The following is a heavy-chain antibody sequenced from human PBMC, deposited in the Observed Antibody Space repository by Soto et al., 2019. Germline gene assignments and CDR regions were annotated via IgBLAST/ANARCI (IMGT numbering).Heavy chain of an antibody. CDR3: ARRNTSGYLRYFDS. J-gene: IGHJ4*02. CDR1: GGTFSSYP. D-gene: IGHD3-22*01. Sequence: ASVKVSCKASGGTFSSYPITWARQAPGQGLEWMGGTFPIFDRGNYAQKFQGRLTITTDKSTNTAYMELSSLRSEDTAVYYCARRNTSGYLRYFDSWGQGTLVTVSS. V-gene: IGHV1-69*05. CDR2: TFPIFDRG.